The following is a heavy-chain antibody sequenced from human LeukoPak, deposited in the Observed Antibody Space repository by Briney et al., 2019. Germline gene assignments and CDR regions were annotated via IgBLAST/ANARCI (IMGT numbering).Heavy chain of an antibody. CDR3: ARGKSLDY. Sequence: PGGSLRLSCAASGFSFSSYNMNWVRQAPGKGLEWVSFISSSSSYIYYVDSVKGRFTISRDNAKNSLYLQMNSLRAEDTAVYYCARGKSLDYWGQGTLVTVSS. CDR2: ISSSSSYI. J-gene: IGHJ4*02. CDR1: GFSFSSYN. V-gene: IGHV3-21*01.